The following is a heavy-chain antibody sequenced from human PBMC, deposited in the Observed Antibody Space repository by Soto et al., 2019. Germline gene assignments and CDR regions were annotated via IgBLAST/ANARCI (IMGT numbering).Heavy chain of an antibody. V-gene: IGHV3-21*01. D-gene: IGHD6-19*01. J-gene: IGHJ4*02. CDR1: GFTFSSYS. Sequence: EVQLVESGGGLVKPGGSLRLSCAASGFTFSSYSMNWVRQAPGKGLEWVASISSSSSYIYYADSVKGRLTISRDNAKNALYLQMNSLRAEDTAVYYCARVGAYSSGWGGDYWGQGTLVTVSS. CDR2: ISSSSSYI. CDR3: ARVGAYSSGWGGDY.